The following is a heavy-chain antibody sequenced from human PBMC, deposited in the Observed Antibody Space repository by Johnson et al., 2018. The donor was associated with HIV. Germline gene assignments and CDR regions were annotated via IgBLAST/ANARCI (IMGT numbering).Heavy chain of an antibody. CDR2: ITWNSGRK. J-gene: IGHJ3*01. CDR1: GFTFDDYG. V-gene: IGHV3-20*04. CDR3: TNDWTAVV. D-gene: IGHD2-21*01. Sequence: VQLVESGGGVVRPGGSLRLSCAASGFTFDDYGMSWVRQDPGKGLEWVSGITWNSGRKDYAESVKGRFTISRDNARKTLYLQMNGMRGEDTALYYCTNDWTAVVWGQGTMVTVSS.